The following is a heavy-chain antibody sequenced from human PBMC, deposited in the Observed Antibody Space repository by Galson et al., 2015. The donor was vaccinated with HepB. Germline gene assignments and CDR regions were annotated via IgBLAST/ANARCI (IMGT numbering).Heavy chain of an antibody. CDR3: ARDWGVSMHQAVNFWQF. CDR2: INQDGSAT. D-gene: IGHD3-16*01. V-gene: IGHV3-7*01. J-gene: IGHJ4*02. Sequence: SLRLSCAASGLRISNYWMSWVRQAPGKGLEWLANINQDGSATFYVDSVRGRFTISRDNAKNLVFLQMNNLRAEDAALYYCARDWGVSMHQAVNFWQFWGQGTPVIVSS. CDR1: GLRISNYW.